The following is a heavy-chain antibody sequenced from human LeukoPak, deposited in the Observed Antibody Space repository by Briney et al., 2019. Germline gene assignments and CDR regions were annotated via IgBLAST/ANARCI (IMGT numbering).Heavy chain of an antibody. CDR3: ARGPDSGSHFAWFDP. J-gene: IGHJ5*02. CDR1: GGSFSGFY. D-gene: IGHD3-10*01. V-gene: IGHV4-34*01. Sequence: SETLSLTCAVYGGSFSGFYWSWVRQPPGKGLEWIGEINHGGNTHYNPSFKSRVTILVDTSRNQFSLKLTSVTAADAAVYYCARGPDSGSHFAWFDPWGQGTLVTVSS. CDR2: INHGGNT.